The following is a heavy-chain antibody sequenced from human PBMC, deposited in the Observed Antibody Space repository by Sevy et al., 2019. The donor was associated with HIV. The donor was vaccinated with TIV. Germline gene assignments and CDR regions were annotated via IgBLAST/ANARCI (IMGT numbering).Heavy chain of an antibody. J-gene: IGHJ4*02. CDR2: IWYDGSNK. D-gene: IGHD6-19*01. Sequence: GGSLRLSCAASGFTFSSYGMHWVRQAPGKGLEWVAIIWYDGSNKKYADSVKGRFSISRTNSKNTLYLQMNSLRAEDTAVYYCAREGIAVAGIGYYFDYWGQGTLVTVSS. CDR3: AREGIAVAGIGYYFDY. V-gene: IGHV3-33*01. CDR1: GFTFSSYG.